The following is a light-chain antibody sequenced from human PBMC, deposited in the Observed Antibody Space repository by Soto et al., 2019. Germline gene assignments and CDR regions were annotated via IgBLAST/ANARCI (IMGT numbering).Light chain of an antibody. CDR3: QYYDSIMSGWV. Sequence: QAVVTQTPSVSGAPGQRVTISCTGSSSNIGAGYDVHWYQQLPGTAPKLLIYGNSNRPSGVPDRFSGSKSGTSASMAITGLKAEEEADYYCQYYDSIMSGWVFGGGTKVTAL. CDR2: GNS. CDR1: SSNIGAGYD. J-gene: IGLJ3*02. V-gene: IGLV1-40*01.